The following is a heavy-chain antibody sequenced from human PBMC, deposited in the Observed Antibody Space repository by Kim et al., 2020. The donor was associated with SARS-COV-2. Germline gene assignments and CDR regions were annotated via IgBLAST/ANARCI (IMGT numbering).Heavy chain of an antibody. Sequence: SETLSLTCTVSGDSISSYSWSWIRQTPGRGLEWIGYLYHTGNTHVSPSLKSRVTISSDTSTNVFSLKLTSVSAADTAVYYCATYRRFGEWYYFDPWGQGALVTVSS. CDR2: LYHTGNT. J-gene: IGHJ5*02. CDR1: GDSISSYS. D-gene: IGHD3-10*01. CDR3: ATYRRFGEWYYFDP. V-gene: IGHV4-59*01.